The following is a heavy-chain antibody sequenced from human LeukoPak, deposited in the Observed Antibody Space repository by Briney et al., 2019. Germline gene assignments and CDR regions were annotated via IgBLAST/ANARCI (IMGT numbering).Heavy chain of an antibody. J-gene: IGHJ4*02. Sequence: PSETLSLTCTVSGGSISSSSYYWGWIRQPPGKGLEWIGSIYYSGSTYYNPSLKGRVTISVDTSKNQFSLKLSSVTAADTAVYYCASYYYDSSGYNFDYWGQGTLVTVSS. CDR3: ASYYYDSSGYNFDY. V-gene: IGHV4-39*01. D-gene: IGHD3-22*01. CDR2: IYYSGST. CDR1: GGSISSSSYY.